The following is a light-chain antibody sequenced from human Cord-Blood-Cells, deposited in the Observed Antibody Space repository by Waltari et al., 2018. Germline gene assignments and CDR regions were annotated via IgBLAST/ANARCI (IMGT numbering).Light chain of an antibody. V-gene: IGKV1-9*01. CDR3: QQLNSYPPSIT. Sequence: IQLTQSPSSLSASVGDRVTITCRASQGISSYLAWYQQKPGKAPKLLSYAASTLQSGVPSRFSGSGSGTDFTLTISCLQPEDFATYYCQQLNSYPPSITFGQGTRLEIK. CDR1: QGISSY. CDR2: AAS. J-gene: IGKJ5*01.